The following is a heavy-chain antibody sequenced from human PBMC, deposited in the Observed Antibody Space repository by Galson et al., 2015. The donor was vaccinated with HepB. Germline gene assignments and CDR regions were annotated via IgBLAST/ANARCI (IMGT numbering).Heavy chain of an antibody. CDR3: AKDRDIVATTGGYFDY. Sequence: SLRLSCAASGFTFSSYEMNWVRQAPGKGLEWVSYISSSGSTIYYADSVKGRFTISRDNAKNSLYLQMNSLRAEDTAVYYCAKDRDIVATTGGYFDYWGQGTLVTVSS. J-gene: IGHJ4*02. CDR2: ISSSGSTI. V-gene: IGHV3-48*03. CDR1: GFTFSSYE. D-gene: IGHD5-12*01.